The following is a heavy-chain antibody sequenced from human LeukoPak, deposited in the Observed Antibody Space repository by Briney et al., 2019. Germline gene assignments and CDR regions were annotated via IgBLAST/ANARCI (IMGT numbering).Heavy chain of an antibody. CDR2: ISFDGSTK. CDR3: VTDRDFWSGYPFDY. Sequence: GGSLRLSCAASGFTFSTYGMHWVRQAPGKGLEWVAVISFDGSTKFYADSVKGRFTISRDNSKNTLYLQMNSLRAEDTAVYYCVTDRDFWSGYPFDYWGQGTLVTVSS. D-gene: IGHD3-3*01. V-gene: IGHV3-30*03. J-gene: IGHJ4*02. CDR1: GFTFSTYG.